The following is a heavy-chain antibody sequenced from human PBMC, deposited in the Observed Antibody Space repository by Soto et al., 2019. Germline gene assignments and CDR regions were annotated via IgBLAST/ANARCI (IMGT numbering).Heavy chain of an antibody. CDR3: ARAVAGTVGATHTAGMFQFDY. CDR2: IYYSGST. CDR1: GGSISSGDYY. Sequence: SETLSLTCTVSGGSISSGDYYWSWIRQPPGKGLEWIGYIYYSGSTYYNPSLKSRVTISVDTSKNQFSLKLSSVTAADTAVYYCARAVAGTVGATHTAGMFQFDYWGQGTLVTVSS. J-gene: IGHJ4*02. V-gene: IGHV4-30-4*01. D-gene: IGHD6-19*01.